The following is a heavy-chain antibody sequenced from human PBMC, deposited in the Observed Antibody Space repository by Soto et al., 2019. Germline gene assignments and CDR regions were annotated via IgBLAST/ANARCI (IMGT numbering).Heavy chain of an antibody. J-gene: IGHJ6*02. CDR2: DNGDGSKP. V-gene: IGHV3-74*01. Sequence: EVQLVESGGGSVQPGGSLRLSCEASGFSLGTYFMAWVRQTPGKGLVLVSHDNGDGSKPSCADSVRGRFTMSRDNAKNTLYLQMNSLRNEDTCLYYCARENWYSLDVWGQGTTVTVSS. CDR1: GFSLGTYF. CDR3: ARENWYSLDV.